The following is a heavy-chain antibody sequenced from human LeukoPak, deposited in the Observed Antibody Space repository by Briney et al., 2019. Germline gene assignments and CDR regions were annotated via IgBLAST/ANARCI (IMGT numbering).Heavy chain of an antibody. J-gene: IGHJ4*02. CDR1: GFTFSSYW. CDR2: IKQDGSEK. D-gene: IGHD3-16*01. Sequence: GGSLRLSCAASGFTFSSYWMSWVRQAPGKGLEWVANIKQDGSEKYYVDSVKGRFTIPRDNAKNSLYLQMNSLRADDTAVYYCAREDVISPYYFDYWGQGTLVTVSS. V-gene: IGHV3-7*01. CDR3: AREDVISPYYFDY.